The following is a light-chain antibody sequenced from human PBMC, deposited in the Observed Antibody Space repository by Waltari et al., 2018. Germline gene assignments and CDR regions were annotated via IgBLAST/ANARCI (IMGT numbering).Light chain of an antibody. CDR3: LSKDSSGYRV. CDR2: EDN. Sequence: SYELTQPPSESVSPGQTAKITCPGDELSNESAYWYQLKSGQVPVLLIYEDNKRPSGTPERFSGSSSGTMATLTISAAQVEDEGDYYCLSKDSSGYRVFGTGTKVTVL. V-gene: IGLV3-10*01. J-gene: IGLJ1*01. CDR1: ELSNES.